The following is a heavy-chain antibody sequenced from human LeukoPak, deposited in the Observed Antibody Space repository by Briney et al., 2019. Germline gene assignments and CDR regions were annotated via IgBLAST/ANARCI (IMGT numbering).Heavy chain of an antibody. D-gene: IGHD3/OR15-3a*01. V-gene: IGHV3-48*01. CDR3: ARDRGTGNFDF. CDR2: ISSSSSTI. Sequence: GGSLRLPCAASGFTFSSYSMNWVRQAPGKGLEGVSYISSSSSTIYYADSVKGRFAISRDNAKNSLYLQMNSLRAEDTAVYYCARDRGTGNFDFWGQGTLVTVSS. CDR1: GFTFSSYS. J-gene: IGHJ4*02.